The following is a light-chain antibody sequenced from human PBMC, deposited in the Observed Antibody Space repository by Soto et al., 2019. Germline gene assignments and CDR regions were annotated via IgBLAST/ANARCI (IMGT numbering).Light chain of an antibody. Sequence: IVMSQSPAILSVSPGERATLSCRASQSVSNNLACYQQKPGQAPRLLIYLASTRATGIPARFSGSGSGTEFTLTISSLQSEDFAVYYCQQYYNWPRTFGQGTKVDNK. J-gene: IGKJ1*01. V-gene: IGKV3D-15*01. CDR1: QSVSNN. CDR2: LAS. CDR3: QQYYNWPRT.